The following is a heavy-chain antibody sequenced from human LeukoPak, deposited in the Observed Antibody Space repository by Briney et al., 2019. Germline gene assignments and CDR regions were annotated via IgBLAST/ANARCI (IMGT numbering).Heavy chain of an antibody. CDR1: GFTFDDYA. CDR2: ISWNSGSI. V-gene: IGHV3-9*01. Sequence: GGSLRLSCAASGFTFDDYAMHWVRQAPGKGLEWVSGISWNSGSIGYADSVKGRFTISRDNAKNSLYLQMNSLRAEDTALYYCAKDSRSYSSSWYVHWFDPWGQGTLVTVSS. D-gene: IGHD6-13*01. CDR3: AKDSRSYSSSWYVHWFDP. J-gene: IGHJ5*02.